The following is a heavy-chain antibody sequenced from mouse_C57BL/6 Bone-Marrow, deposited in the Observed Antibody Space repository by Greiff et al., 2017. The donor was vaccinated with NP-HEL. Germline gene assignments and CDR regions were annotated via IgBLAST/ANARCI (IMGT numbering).Heavy chain of an antibody. J-gene: IGHJ3*01. CDR1: GFTFSSYG. CDR2: ISSGGS. Sequence: VQLKESGGDLVKPGGSLKLSCAASGFTFSSYGMSWVRQTPDKRLEWVATISSGGSSVKGRFTISRDNAKNTLYLQMSSLKSEDTAMYYCARHWGTAYWGQGTLVTVSA. CDR3: ARHWGTAY. V-gene: IGHV5-6*01.